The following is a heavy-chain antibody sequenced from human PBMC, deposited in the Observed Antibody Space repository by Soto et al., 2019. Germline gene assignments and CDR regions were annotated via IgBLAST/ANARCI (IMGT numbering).Heavy chain of an antibody. Sequence: SETLSLTCTVSGGSISSYYWSWIRQPPGKGLEWIGYIYYSGSTNYNPSLKSRVTISVDTSKNQFSLKLSSVTAADTAVYYCAREVWFGGYGMDVWGQGTTVT. CDR3: AREVWFGGYGMDV. J-gene: IGHJ6*02. CDR1: GGSISSYY. CDR2: IYYSGST. V-gene: IGHV4-59*12. D-gene: IGHD3-10*01.